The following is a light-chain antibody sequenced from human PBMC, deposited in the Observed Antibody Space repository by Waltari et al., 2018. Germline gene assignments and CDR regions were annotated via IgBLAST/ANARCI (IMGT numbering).Light chain of an antibody. V-gene: IGKV4-1*01. CDR3: QQYYTTPLT. Sequence: DIVMTQSPDSLAVSLGERATINCKCSQTVLYNSNNKNYLAWYQQKPGQPPQLLIYWASTRESGVPYRFSGSGSGTDFSLTISSLQAEDVAVYYCQQYYTTPLTFGGGTKVEIK. J-gene: IGKJ4*01. CDR1: QTVLYNSNNKNY. CDR2: WAS.